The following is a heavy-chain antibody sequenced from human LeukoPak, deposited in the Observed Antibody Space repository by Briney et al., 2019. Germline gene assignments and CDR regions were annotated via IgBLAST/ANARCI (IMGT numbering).Heavy chain of an antibody. Sequence: ASVKVSCKASGYTFTSYGISWVRQAPGQGLGWMGWISAYNGNTNYAQKLQGRVTMTTDTSTSTAYMELRSLRSDDTAVYYCARGPINYYDSSGYYPDFDYWGQGTLVTVSS. J-gene: IGHJ4*02. CDR2: ISAYNGNT. CDR1: GYTFTSYG. V-gene: IGHV1-18*01. D-gene: IGHD3-22*01. CDR3: ARGPINYYDSSGYYPDFDY.